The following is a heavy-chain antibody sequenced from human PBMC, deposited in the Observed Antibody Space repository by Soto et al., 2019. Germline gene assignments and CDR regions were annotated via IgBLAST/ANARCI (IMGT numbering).Heavy chain of an antibody. CDR3: ARDSTPDYYDSSGYLHFDY. CDR2: IYYSGST. D-gene: IGHD3-22*01. CDR1: GGSISSYY. Sequence: SETLSLTCTVSGGSISSYYWSWIRQPPGKGLEWIGYIYYSGSTNYNPSLKSRVTISVDTSKNQFSLKLSSVTAADAAVYYCARDSTPDYYDSSGYLHFDYWGQGTRVSVSA. J-gene: IGHJ4*02. V-gene: IGHV4-59*01.